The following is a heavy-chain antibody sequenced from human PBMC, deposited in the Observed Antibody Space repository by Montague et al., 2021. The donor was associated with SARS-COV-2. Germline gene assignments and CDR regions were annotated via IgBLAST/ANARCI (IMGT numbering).Heavy chain of an antibody. D-gene: IGHD6-19*01. CDR1: GNSLSNSRYF. V-gene: IGHV4-39*01. CDR2: FYCGTNF. CDR3: PGHSGASEVAGLDY. Sequence: SETLSLTCSVSGNSLSNSRYFWSWIRQPPRQGLEWIGSFYCGTNFHYTSSRESPVTISVDKTKNQFSLQLSSVTASDTAVYYCPGHSGASEVAGLDYWGQGILVTVSS. J-gene: IGHJ4*02.